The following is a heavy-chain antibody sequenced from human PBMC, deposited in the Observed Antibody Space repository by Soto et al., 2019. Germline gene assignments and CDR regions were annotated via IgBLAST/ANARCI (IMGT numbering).Heavy chain of an antibody. CDR2: MNSDGSTI. J-gene: IGHJ6*03. D-gene: IGHD1-1*01. CDR3: ARDVENHGNYYIDA. Sequence: EVQLVESGGDLVQPGGSLRLSCAASGFPFSGYWMHWVRQAPGKGLVWVSRMNSDGSTINYADSVKGRFTISRDNAENTLYLQMNSLRAEDTAVYFCARDVENHGNYYIDARGKGTTVTVSS. V-gene: IGHV3-74*01. CDR1: GFPFSGYW.